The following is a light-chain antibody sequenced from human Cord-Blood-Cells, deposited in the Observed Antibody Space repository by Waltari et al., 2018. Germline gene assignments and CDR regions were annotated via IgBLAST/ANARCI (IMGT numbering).Light chain of an antibody. Sequence: DIQMTHSPSSLSASVADIVTITCRASQSISSYLNWYQQKPGKAPKLLIYAASSLQSGVPSRFSGSGSGTDFTLTISSLQPEDFATYYCQQSYSTPRRLTFGGGTKVEIK. CDR2: AAS. CDR1: QSISSY. J-gene: IGKJ4*01. CDR3: QQSYSTPRRLT. V-gene: IGKV1-39*01.